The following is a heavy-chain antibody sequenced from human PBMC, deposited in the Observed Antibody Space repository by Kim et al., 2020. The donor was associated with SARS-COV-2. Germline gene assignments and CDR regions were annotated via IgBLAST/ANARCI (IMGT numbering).Heavy chain of an antibody. CDR3: ARLGGSYYYYYGMDV. CDR1: GGTFSSYA. V-gene: IGHV1-69*13. J-gene: IGHJ6*02. Sequence: SVKVSCKASGGTFSSYAISWVRQAPGQGLEWMGGIIPIFGTANYAQKFQGRVTITADESTSTAYMELSSLRSEDTAVYYCARLGGSYYYYYGMDVWGQGTTVTVSS. D-gene: IGHD1-26*01. CDR2: IIPIFGTA.